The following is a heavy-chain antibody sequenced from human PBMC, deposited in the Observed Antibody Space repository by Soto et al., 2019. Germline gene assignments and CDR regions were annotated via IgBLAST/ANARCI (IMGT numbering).Heavy chain of an antibody. CDR2: ISSSSTI. V-gene: IGHV3-48*01. Sequence: GGSLRLSCAASGFTFSSYSMNWVRQAPGKGLEWVSYISSSSTIYYADSVKGRFTISRDNAKNSLSLQMNSLRAEDTAVYYCARTLYYYDSRGYYSPWGQG. CDR3: ARTLYYYDSRGYYSP. D-gene: IGHD3-22*01. CDR1: GFTFSSYS. J-gene: IGHJ5*02.